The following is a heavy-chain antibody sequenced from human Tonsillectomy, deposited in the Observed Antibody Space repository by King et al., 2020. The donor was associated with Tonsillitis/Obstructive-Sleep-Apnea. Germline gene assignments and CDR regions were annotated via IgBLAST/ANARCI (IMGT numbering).Heavy chain of an antibody. J-gene: IGHJ6*03. D-gene: IGHD6-13*01. CDR2: INTNTGIP. CDR3: ASEGAGIAAAGTQIYYYYYMDV. V-gene: IGHV7-4-1*02. Sequence: QLVQSGSELKKPGASVKVSCKASGYTFTSYAMNWVRQAPGQGLEWMGWINTNTGIPTYAQSFTGRFVFSLDTSVSTAYLQISSLKAEDTAVYYCASEGAGIAAAGTQIYYYYYMDVWGKGTPVTVSS. CDR1: GYTFTSYA.